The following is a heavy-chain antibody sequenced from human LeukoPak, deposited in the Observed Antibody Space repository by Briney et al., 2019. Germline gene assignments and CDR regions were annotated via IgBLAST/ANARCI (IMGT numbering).Heavy chain of an antibody. CDR1: GFTFSSYA. CDR2: ISGSGGST. V-gene: IGHV3-23*01. Sequence: PGGSLRLSCAASGFTFSSYAMSWVRQAPGKGLEWVSAISGSGGSTHYADSVKGRFTISRDNSKNTLYLQMNSLRAEDTAVYYCAKGIAAAGAFDYWGQGTLVTVSS. J-gene: IGHJ4*02. CDR3: AKGIAAAGAFDY. D-gene: IGHD6-13*01.